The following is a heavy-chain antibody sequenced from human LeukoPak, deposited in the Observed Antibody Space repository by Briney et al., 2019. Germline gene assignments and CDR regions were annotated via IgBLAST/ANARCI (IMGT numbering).Heavy chain of an antibody. CDR2: IYPRDGST. CDR1: GYTVTSYY. J-gene: IGHJ4*02. V-gene: IGHV1-46*01. Sequence: ASVKVSCKASGYTVTSYYMHWVRQAPGQGLEWMGMIYPRDGSTSYAQRFQDRVTVTRDTSTSTVHMELSGLRSEDTAVYYCARDQEGFDYWGQGTQVTVSS. CDR3: ARDQEGFDY.